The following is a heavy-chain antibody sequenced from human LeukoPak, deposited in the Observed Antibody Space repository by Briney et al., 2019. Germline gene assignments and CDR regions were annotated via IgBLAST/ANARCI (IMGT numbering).Heavy chain of an antibody. J-gene: IGHJ4*02. D-gene: IGHD5-18*01. CDR2: INSDGSST. CDR3: ARVRSGYSHENYFDY. V-gene: IGHV3-74*01. CDR1: GFTFSSYW. Sequence: QTGGSLRLSCAASGFTFSSYWMHWVRHAPGKGLVWVSRINSDGSSTSYADSVKGRFTISRDNAKDSLYLQMNSLRAEDTAVYYCARVRSGYSHENYFDYWGQGTLVTVSS.